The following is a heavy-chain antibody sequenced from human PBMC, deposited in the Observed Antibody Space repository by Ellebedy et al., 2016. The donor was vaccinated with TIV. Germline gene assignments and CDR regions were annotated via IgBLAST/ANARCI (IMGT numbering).Heavy chain of an antibody. V-gene: IGHV3-7*01. D-gene: IGHD2-21*02. J-gene: IGHJ4*02. Sequence: GESLKISXAASGFTFSSYWMSWVRQAPGKGLEWVANIKQDGGEKNYVDSVKGRFTISRDNAQNSLYLQMNSRRAEDTAVYYCARVLGVTAIYYWGQGTLVTVSS. CDR3: ARVLGVTAIYY. CDR2: IKQDGGEK. CDR1: GFTFSSYW.